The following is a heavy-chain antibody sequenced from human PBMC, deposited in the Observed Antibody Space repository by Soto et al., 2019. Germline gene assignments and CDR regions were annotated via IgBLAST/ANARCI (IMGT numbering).Heavy chain of an antibody. CDR2: ISAYNGNT. D-gene: IGHD3-3*01. Sequence: ASVKVSCKASGYTFTSYGISWVRQAPGQGLEWMGWISAYNGNTNYAQKLQGRVTMTTDTSTSTAYMELRSLRSDDTAVYYCAGGGYYDFWSGYYPYDAFDIWGQGAMVTVSS. V-gene: IGHV1-18*01. CDR1: GYTFTSYG. CDR3: AGGGYYDFWSGYYPYDAFDI. J-gene: IGHJ3*02.